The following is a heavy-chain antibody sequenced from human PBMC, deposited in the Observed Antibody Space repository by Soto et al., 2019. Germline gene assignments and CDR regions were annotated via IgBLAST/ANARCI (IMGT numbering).Heavy chain of an antibody. CDR2: IIPIFGTA. CDR3: AASSNIRYPSIAARYYYYYGMDV. J-gene: IGHJ6*02. D-gene: IGHD6-6*01. CDR1: GGTFSSYA. Sequence: SVKVSCKASGGTFSSYAISWVRQAPGQGLEWMGGIIPIFGTANYAQKFQGRVTITADKSTSTAYMELSSLRSEDTAVYYCAASSNIRYPSIAARYYYYYGMDVWGQGTTVTVSS. V-gene: IGHV1-69*06.